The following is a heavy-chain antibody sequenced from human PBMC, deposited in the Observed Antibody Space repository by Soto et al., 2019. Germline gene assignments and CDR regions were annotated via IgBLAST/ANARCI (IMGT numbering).Heavy chain of an antibody. V-gene: IGHV3-23*01. CDR2: ISGSGGST. J-gene: IGHJ6*02. CDR1: GFTFSSYA. Sequence: GGSLRLSCAASGFTFSSYAMSWVRQAPGQWLEWVSAISGSGGSTYYADSVKGRFTISRDNSKNTLYLQMNSLRAEDTAVYYCAKGQVVVVAALDYYYYGMDVWGQGTTVTVSS. D-gene: IGHD2-15*01. CDR3: AKGQVVVVAALDYYYYGMDV.